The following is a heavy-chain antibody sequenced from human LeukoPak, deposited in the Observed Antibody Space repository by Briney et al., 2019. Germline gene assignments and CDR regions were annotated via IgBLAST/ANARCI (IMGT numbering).Heavy chain of an antibody. D-gene: IGHD3-22*01. CDR3: ARLGLGYDSSGYFGY. V-gene: IGHV4-59*08. CDR2: IYYSGST. Sequence: SETLSLTCTVSGGSISSYYWSWIRQPPGKGLEWIGYIYYSGSTNYNPSLKSRVTISVDTSKSQFSLKLSSVTAADTAVYYCARLGLGYDSSGYFGYWGQGTLVTVSS. J-gene: IGHJ4*02. CDR1: GGSISSYY.